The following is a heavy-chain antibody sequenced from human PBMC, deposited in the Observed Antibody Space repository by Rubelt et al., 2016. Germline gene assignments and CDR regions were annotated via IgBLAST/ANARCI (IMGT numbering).Heavy chain of an antibody. CDR3: ARDENCGGDCYGY. Sequence: GGGPEWVAVISHDGTSKAYADSVKGRFTISRDTSKNTLDLQMNSLRAEDTAVYYCARDENCGGDCYGYWGQGTLVTVSS. CDR2: ISHDGTSK. J-gene: IGHJ4*02. V-gene: IGHV3-30*17. D-gene: IGHD2-21*01.